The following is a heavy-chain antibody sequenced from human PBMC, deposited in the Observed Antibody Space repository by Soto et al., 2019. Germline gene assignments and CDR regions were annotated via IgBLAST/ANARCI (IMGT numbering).Heavy chain of an antibody. CDR3: TRENIDYSDGLYDAFDI. J-gene: IGHJ3*02. CDR2: MNPKSGGT. V-gene: IGHV1-2*02. Sequence: GASVKVSCKASGYTFSGCYTHWVRQAPGQGLEWMGWMNPKSGGTYFAQKFQGRVTLTRDTSISTAYMELNRLRSDDTAVYYCTRENIDYSDGLYDAFDIGGQGTTVPVSS. CDR1: GYTFSGCY. D-gene: IGHD2-15*01.